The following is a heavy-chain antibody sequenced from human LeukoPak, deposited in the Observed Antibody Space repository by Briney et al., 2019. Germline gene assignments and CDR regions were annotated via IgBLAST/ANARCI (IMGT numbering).Heavy chain of an antibody. V-gene: IGHV4-34*01. CDR1: GGSFSGYY. CDR2: INHSGST. D-gene: IGHD1-26*01. Sequence: SETLSLTCAVYGGSFSGYYWSWIRQPPGKGLEWIGEINHSGSTNYNPSLKSRVTISVDTSKNQFSLKLSSVTAADTAVYYCARKSAHRFPTFSGSYYRAPYFDYWGQGTLVTVSS. J-gene: IGHJ4*02. CDR3: ARKSAHRFPTFSGSYYRAPYFDY.